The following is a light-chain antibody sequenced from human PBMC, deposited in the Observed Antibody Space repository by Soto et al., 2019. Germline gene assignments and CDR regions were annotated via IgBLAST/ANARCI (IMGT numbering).Light chain of an antibody. CDR2: DVS. J-gene: IGLJ1*01. Sequence: QSALTQPRSVSGSPGQSVTISCTGTSSDVGGYNYVSWYQHHPGKAPKLMIYDVSKRPSGVPDRFSGSKSGNTASLTISGLQAEDEADYSCSSYAGSIYVFGTGTKVTVL. CDR1: SSDVGGYNY. V-gene: IGLV2-11*01. CDR3: SSYAGSIYV.